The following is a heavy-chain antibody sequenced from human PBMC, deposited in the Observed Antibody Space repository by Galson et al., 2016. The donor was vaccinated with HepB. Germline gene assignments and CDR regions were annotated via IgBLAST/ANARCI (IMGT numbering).Heavy chain of an antibody. V-gene: IGHV3-33*01. Sequence: SLRLSCAASGFPFSTYGMHWVRQAPGKGLEWVAVIWYDGSNQYYADSVKGRFTISRDISKNTLYLQMNSLRAEDTALYYCARAAFPDDACDIWGQGTMVTVSS. J-gene: IGHJ3*02. CDR1: GFPFSTYG. CDR3: ARAAFPDDACDI. D-gene: IGHD3-16*01. CDR2: IWYDGSNQ.